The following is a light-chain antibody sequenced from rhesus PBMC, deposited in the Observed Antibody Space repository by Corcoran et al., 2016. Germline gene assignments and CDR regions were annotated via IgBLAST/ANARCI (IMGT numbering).Light chain of an antibody. CDR1: ENVNNY. J-gene: IGKJ3*01. V-gene: IGKV1-74*01. CDR2: KAS. Sequence: DIQMTQSPSSLSASVGDRVTITCRASENVNNYLNWYQQKPGKAPKLLIDKASTLHSGVPSRFSGRGSGTDYTFTISSLPPEDVATYYCQHGYGTPFTFGPGPKLDIK. CDR3: QHGYGTPFT.